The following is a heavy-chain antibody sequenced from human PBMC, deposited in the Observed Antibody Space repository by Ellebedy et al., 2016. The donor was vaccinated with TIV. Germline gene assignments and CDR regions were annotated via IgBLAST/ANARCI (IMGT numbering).Heavy chain of an antibody. J-gene: IGHJ4*02. CDR1: GASTSSGSYY. V-gene: IGHV4-39*01. CDR3: ASRLLQYFDWLLYHYFDD. Sequence: MPSETLSLTCTVPGASTSSGSYYWGWIRQPPGKNLEWIGTIYYSGSTSFNPSLKSRITMSVDTSKNQFSLRLSSVTAADTAVYYCASRLLQYFDWLLYHYFDDWGQGTLVTVSS. D-gene: IGHD3-9*01. CDR2: IYYSGST.